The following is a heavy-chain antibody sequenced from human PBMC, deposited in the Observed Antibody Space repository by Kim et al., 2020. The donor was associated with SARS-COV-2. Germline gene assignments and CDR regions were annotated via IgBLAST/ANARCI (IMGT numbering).Heavy chain of an antibody. CDR1: GFTLSSYA. V-gene: IGHV3-23*01. CDR3: AKVLGIGDAFDI. CDR2: ISGSGGST. D-gene: IGHD7-27*01. Sequence: GGSLRLSCAASGFTLSSYAMSWVRQAPGKGLEWVSAISGSGGSTYYADSVKGRFTISRDNSKNTLYLQMNSLRAEDTAVYYCAKVLGIGDAFDIWGQGTMVTVSS. J-gene: IGHJ3*02.